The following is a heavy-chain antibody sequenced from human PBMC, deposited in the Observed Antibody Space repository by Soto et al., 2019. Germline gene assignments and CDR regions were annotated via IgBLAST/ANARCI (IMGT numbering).Heavy chain of an antibody. Sequence: ASVKVSCKASGYTLTSYGISWVRQAPGQGLEWMGWISAYNGNTNYAQKLQGRVTMTTDTSTSTAYMELRSLRSDDTAVYYCARRGLSSYYYGMDVWGQGTTVTVSS. CDR2: ISAYNGNT. CDR3: ARRGLSSYYYGMDV. J-gene: IGHJ6*02. D-gene: IGHD3-10*01. CDR1: GYTLTSYG. V-gene: IGHV1-18*01.